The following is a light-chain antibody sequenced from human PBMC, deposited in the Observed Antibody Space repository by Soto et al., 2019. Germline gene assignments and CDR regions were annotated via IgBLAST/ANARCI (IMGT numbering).Light chain of an antibody. CDR1: TSNIESNT. J-gene: IGLJ3*02. CDR3: ASWDDSLNGWV. V-gene: IGLV1-44*01. Sequence: QSVLTQPPSASGTPGRRVTISCSGTTSNIESNTVNWYQQLPGTAPKLLMYSNNHRPSGVPDRFSGSRSGTSASLAISGLQPEDEADYYYASWDDSLNGWVFGGGTKLTVL. CDR2: SNN.